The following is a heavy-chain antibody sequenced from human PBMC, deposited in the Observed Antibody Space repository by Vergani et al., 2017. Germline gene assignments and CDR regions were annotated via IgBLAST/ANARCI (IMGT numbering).Heavy chain of an antibody. CDR1: GGSISSYY. CDR3: ARGNWMATYFDY. D-gene: IGHD5-24*01. Sequence: QVQLQESGPGLVKPSETLSLTCTVSGGSISSYYWSWIRQPPGKGLEWIGYIYYSGSTNYNPSLKSRVTISVDTSKNQFSLKLSSVTAADTAVYYCARGNWMATYFDYWGQGTLVTVSS. CDR2: IYYSGST. J-gene: IGHJ4*02. V-gene: IGHV4-59*01.